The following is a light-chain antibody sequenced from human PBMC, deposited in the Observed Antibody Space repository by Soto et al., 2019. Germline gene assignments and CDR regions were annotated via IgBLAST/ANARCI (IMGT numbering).Light chain of an antibody. J-gene: IGKJ1*01. Sequence: EIVMTQSPATLSVSPGERATLSCRASQSVSGNLAWYQQKPGQAPRLLIYGASTRATGIPDRFSGSGSGTDFTLTISRLEPEDFAVYYCQQERTFGQGTKVDIK. CDR2: GAS. CDR3: QQERT. CDR1: QSVSGN. V-gene: IGKV3-15*01.